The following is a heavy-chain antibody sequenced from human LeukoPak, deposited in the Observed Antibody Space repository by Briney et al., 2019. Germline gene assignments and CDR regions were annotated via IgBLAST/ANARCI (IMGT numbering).Heavy chain of an antibody. D-gene: IGHD5-12*01. V-gene: IGHV3-9*01. CDR2: ISWNSGSI. J-gene: IGHJ4*02. CDR1: GFTFDDYA. CDR3: ARDPGSGYEEHFDY. Sequence: GGSLRLSCAASGFTFDDYAMHWVRQAPGKGLEWVSGISWNSGSIGYADSVKGRFTISRDNAKNSLYLQMNSLRAEDTAVYYCARDPGSGYEEHFDYWGQGTLVTVSS.